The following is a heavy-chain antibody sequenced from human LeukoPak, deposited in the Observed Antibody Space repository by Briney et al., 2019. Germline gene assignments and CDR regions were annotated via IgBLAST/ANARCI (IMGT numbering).Heavy chain of an antibody. V-gene: IGHV3-7*01. CDR2: IKQDGSEK. CDR3: ARGRFVRGVMGTYYFDY. CDR1: GFTFSSYA. J-gene: IGHJ4*02. Sequence: PGGSLRLSCAASGFTFSSYAMSWVRQAPGKGLEWVANIKQDGSEKYYVDSVKGRFTISRDNAKNSLYLQMNSLRAEDTAVYYCARGRFVRGVMGTYYFDYWGQGTLVTVSS. D-gene: IGHD3-10*01.